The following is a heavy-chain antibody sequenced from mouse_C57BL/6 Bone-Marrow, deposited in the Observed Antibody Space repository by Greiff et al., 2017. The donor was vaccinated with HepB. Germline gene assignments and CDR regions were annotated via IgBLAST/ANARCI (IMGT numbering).Heavy chain of an antibody. J-gene: IGHJ4*01. D-gene: IGHD2-5*01. CDR2: ISSGGSYT. CDR1: GFTFSSYG. V-gene: IGHV5-6*01. CDR3: ARHTYYSNPYYYAMDY. Sequence: EVQRVESGGDLVKPGGSLKLSCAASGFTFSSYGMSWVRQTPDKRLEWVATISSGGSYTYYPDSVKGRFTISRDNAKNTLYLQMSSLKSEDTAMYYCARHTYYSNPYYYAMDYWGQGTSVTVSS.